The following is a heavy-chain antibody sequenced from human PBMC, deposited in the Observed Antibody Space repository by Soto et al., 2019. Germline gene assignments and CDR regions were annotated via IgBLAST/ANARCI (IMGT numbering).Heavy chain of an antibody. Sequence: GAPVKVSCKASGYTFTSYDINWVRQATGQGLEWMGWMNPNSGNTGYAQKFQGRVTMTRNTSISTAYMELSSLRSEDTAVYYCARGLYDYVWGSYRYRDYWGQGTLVTVSS. D-gene: IGHD3-16*02. CDR2: MNPNSGNT. V-gene: IGHV1-8*01. CDR3: ARGLYDYVWGSYRYRDY. CDR1: GYTFTSYD. J-gene: IGHJ4*02.